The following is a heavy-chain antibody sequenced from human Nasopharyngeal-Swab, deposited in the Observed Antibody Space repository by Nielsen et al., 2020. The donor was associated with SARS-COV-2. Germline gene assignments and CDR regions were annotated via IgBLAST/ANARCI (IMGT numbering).Heavy chain of an antibody. J-gene: IGHJ6*03. Sequence: ASVKVSCKASGDTFNRKAINWVRQAPGQGLEWMGWINTNTGRSTYGQGFTGRFVFSFDTSLSTTYLLLSGLTAGDTVVYYCARGRPRESIIWGNNFYMNVGGKGTTVTSP. V-gene: IGHV7-4-1*02. D-gene: IGHD3-10*01. CDR3: ARGRPRESIIWGNNFYMNV. CDR2: INTNTGRS. CDR1: GDTFNRKA.